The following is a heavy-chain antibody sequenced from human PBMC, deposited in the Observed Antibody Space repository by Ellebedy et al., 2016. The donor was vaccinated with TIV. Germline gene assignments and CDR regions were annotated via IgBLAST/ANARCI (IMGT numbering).Heavy chain of an antibody. V-gene: IGHV4-59*01. J-gene: IGHJ4*02. Sequence: SETLSLTXTVSGGSISSYYWSWIRQPPGKGLEWIGYIYYSGSTNYNPSLKSRVTISVDTSKNQFSLKLSSVTAADTAVYYCAKHDYGDYAFDYWGQGTLVTVSS. CDR1: GGSISSYY. CDR3: AKHDYGDYAFDY. D-gene: IGHD4-17*01. CDR2: IYYSGST.